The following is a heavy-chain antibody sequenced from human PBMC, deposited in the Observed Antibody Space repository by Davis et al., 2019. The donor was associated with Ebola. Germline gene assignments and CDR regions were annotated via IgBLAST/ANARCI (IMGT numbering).Heavy chain of an antibody. Sequence: GESLKISCAASGFTFSSYGMHWVRQAPGKGLEWVAVIWYDGSNKYYADSVKGRFTISRDNSKNTLYLQMSSLRAEDTAVYYCARDGDLVVVGGATKGVGAFDIWGQGTMVTVSS. CDR2: IWYDGSNK. CDR3: ARDGDLVVVGGATKGVGAFDI. V-gene: IGHV3-33*01. J-gene: IGHJ3*02. D-gene: IGHD2-15*01. CDR1: GFTFSSYG.